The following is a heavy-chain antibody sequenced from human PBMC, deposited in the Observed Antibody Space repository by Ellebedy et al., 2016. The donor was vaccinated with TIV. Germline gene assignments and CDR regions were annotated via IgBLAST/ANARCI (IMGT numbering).Heavy chain of an antibody. J-gene: IGHJ6*02. V-gene: IGHV3-48*02. D-gene: IGHD2-15*01. CDR3: ARCCSSGSCYYYYGMDV. Sequence: GESLKISCAASGFPFSSYSINWVRQAPGKGLEWVSYISSSSSTIYYADSVKGRFTISRDNAKNSLYLQMNSLRDEDTAVYYCARCCSSGSCYYYYGMDVWGQGTTVTVSS. CDR1: GFPFSSYS. CDR2: ISSSSSTI.